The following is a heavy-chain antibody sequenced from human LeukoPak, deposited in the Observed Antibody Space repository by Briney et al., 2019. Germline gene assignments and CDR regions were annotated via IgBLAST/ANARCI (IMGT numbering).Heavy chain of an antibody. V-gene: IGHV1-8*03. CDR3: ARGAKWELLRYYFDY. Sequence: APVKVSCKASGYTFTSYDINWVRQATGRGLEWMGWMNPNSGNTGYAQKFQGRVTITRNTSISTAYMELSSLRSEDTAVYYCARGAKWELLRYYFDYWGQGTLVTVSS. CDR2: MNPNSGNT. CDR1: GYTFTSYD. D-gene: IGHD1-26*01. J-gene: IGHJ4*02.